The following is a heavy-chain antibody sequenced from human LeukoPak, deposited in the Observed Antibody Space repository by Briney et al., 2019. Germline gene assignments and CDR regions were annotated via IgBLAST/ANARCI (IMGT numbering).Heavy chain of an antibody. CDR3: ARGRRPRGYGSGSYYTNWLDP. D-gene: IGHD3-10*01. CDR1: GGSFSGYY. J-gene: IGHJ5*02. CDR2: INHSGST. V-gene: IGHV4-34*01. Sequence: SETLSLTCAVYGGSFSGYYWSWIRQPPGKGLEWIGEINHSGSTNYNPSLKSRVTISVDTSKNQFSLKLSSVTAADTAVYYCARGRRPRGYGSGSYYTNWLDPWGQGTLVTVSS.